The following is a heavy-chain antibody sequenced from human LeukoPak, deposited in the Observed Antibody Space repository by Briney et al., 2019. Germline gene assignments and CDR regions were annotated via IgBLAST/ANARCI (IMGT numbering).Heavy chain of an antibody. D-gene: IGHD3-22*01. V-gene: IGHV3-7*01. CDR1: GFTFSSYW. CDR3: ARDYYDSSGYYHVGYFDY. Sequence: GSLRLSCAASGFTFSSYWMSWVRQAPGKGLEWVANIKQDGSEKYYADSVKGRFTISRGNAKNSLYLQMNSLRAEDTAVYYCARDYYDSSGYYHVGYFDYWGQGTLVTVSS. J-gene: IGHJ4*02. CDR2: IKQDGSEK.